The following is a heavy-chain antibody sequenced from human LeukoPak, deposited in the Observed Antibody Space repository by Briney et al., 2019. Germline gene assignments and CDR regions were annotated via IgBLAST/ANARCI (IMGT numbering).Heavy chain of an antibody. CDR2: INAGDGNT. CDR1: GYTFSTYV. Sequence: ASVKVSCKASGYTFSTYVMHWVRQAPGQRLEWMGWINAGDGNTKYSQKFQGRVTITSDTSASTAYMELSSLISEDTAVYYCARTGCSGGSCYDYWGQGTLVTVSS. J-gene: IGHJ4*02. V-gene: IGHV1-3*01. CDR3: ARTGCSGGSCYDY. D-gene: IGHD2-15*01.